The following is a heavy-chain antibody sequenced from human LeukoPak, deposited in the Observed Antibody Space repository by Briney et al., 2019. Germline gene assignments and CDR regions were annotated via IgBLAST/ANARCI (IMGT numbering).Heavy chain of an antibody. Sequence: GGSLRLSCAASGFTFSNYNMNWVRQAPGKGLEWVSSISSSSSAYTYYADSGRGRFTISRDNAKNSLYLQMNSLRAEDTAVYYCARDLVPYSNSYYFDYWGQGTLVTVSS. CDR3: ARDLVPYSNSYYFDY. J-gene: IGHJ4*02. V-gene: IGHV3-21*01. D-gene: IGHD4-11*01. CDR1: GFTFSNYN. CDR2: ISSSSSAYT.